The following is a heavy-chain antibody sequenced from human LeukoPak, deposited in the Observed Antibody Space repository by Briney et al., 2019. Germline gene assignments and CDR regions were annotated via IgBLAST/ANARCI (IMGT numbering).Heavy chain of an antibody. V-gene: IGHV3-48*01. J-gene: IGHJ4*02. CDR3: ARAGMGNDFDY. CDR2: ISSSSSAI. D-gene: IGHD6-13*01. Sequence: GGSLRLSCAASGFTFSSYSMNWVRQAPGKGLEWVSYISSSSSAIYYADSVKGRFTISRDNAKNSLYLQMNSLRAEDTAVYYCARAGMGNDFDYWGQGTLVTVSS. CDR1: GFTFSSYS.